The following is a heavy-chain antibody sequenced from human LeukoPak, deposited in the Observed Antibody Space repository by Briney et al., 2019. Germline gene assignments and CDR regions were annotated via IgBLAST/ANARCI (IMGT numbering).Heavy chain of an antibody. CDR3: ARGLLTQRDGYKTLYY. J-gene: IGHJ4*02. D-gene: IGHD5-24*01. CDR2: MDPNSGNA. Sequence: ASVKVSCKASRYTFTSYDINWVRQATGQGLEWMGWMDPNSGNAGFALKFQGRVTMTRNTPISTASMELSSLRSDDTAVYYCARGLLTQRDGYKTLYYWGQGSLVTVSS. CDR1: RYTFTSYD. V-gene: IGHV1-8*01.